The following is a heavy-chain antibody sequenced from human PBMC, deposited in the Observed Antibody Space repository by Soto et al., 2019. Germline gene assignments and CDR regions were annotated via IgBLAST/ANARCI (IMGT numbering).Heavy chain of an antibody. Sequence: PSETLSLTCTVSGGSISSGDYYWSWIRQPPGKGLEWIGYIYYSGSTHYNPSLKSRVTISVDTSKNQFSLKLSSVTAADTAVYYCARRRGYSSGEFDSWAQGTLVTVSS. V-gene: IGHV4-30-4*01. D-gene: IGHD5-18*01. CDR1: GGSISSGDYY. CDR2: IYYSGST. J-gene: IGHJ4*02. CDR3: ARRRGYSSGEFDS.